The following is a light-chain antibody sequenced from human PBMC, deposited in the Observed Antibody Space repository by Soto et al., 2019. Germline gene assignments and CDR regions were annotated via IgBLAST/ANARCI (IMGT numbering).Light chain of an antibody. CDR2: EVT. CDR3: SSYRTRTTLV. V-gene: IGLV2-14*01. J-gene: IGLJ2*01. Sequence: QSALTQPASVSGYPGKSITISCTGNSSDIGGYNFVSWSQQHPGKAPKLMIYEVTNRPSGISNRFSGSKSGNTASLTIAGVPPEDEADYYCSSYRTRTTLVFGGGTKLTV. CDR1: SSDIGGYNF.